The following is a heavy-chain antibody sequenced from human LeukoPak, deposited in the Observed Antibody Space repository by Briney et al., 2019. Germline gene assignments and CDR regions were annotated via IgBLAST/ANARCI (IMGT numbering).Heavy chain of an antibody. Sequence: GGSLRLSCAASGFTVSSNYMSWVRLAPGKGLEWVSVIYSGGSTYYADSVKGRFTISRDNSKNTLYLQMNSLRAEDTAVYYCARHYDFWSGLDYWGQGTLVTVSS. CDR3: ARHYDFWSGLDY. V-gene: IGHV3-53*01. D-gene: IGHD3-3*01. J-gene: IGHJ4*02. CDR2: IYSGGST. CDR1: GFTVSSNY.